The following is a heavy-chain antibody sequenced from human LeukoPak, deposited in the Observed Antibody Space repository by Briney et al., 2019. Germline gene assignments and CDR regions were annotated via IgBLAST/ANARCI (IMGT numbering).Heavy chain of an antibody. V-gene: IGHV3-23*01. CDR3: AKDRGYCSSTSCPHDY. CDR1: GFTFSSYA. Sequence: GGSLRLSCAASGFTFSSYAMSWVRQAPGKGPEWVSAISGSGGSTYYADSVKGRFTISRDNSKNALYLQMNSLRAEDTAVYYCAKDRGYCSSTSCPHDYWGQGTLVTVSS. J-gene: IGHJ4*02. D-gene: IGHD2-2*01. CDR2: ISGSGGST.